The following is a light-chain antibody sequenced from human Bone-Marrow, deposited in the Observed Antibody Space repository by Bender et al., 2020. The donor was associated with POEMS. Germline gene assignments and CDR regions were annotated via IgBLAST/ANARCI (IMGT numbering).Light chain of an antibody. J-gene: IGLJ1*01. V-gene: IGLV3-21*02. CDR1: NIGSKS. CDR2: DDA. CDR3: HVWDSTVDHV. Sequence: SFVLTQPPSVSVAPGQTASITCGADNIGSKSVHWYRQRPGQAPVLVVFDDADRPSGIPERLSGANSGSTATLTITNVEAGDEADYYCHVWDSTVDHVFGTGTTVTVL.